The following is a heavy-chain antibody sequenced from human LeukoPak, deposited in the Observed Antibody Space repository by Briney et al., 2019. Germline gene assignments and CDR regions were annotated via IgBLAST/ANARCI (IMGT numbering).Heavy chain of an antibody. J-gene: IGHJ4*02. Sequence: SETLSLTCAVYGGSFSGYYWSWIRQPPGKGLEWIGEINHSGSTNYNPSLESRVTISVDTSKNQFSLKLSSVTAADTAVYYCASREELIGYFDYWGQGTLVTVSS. CDR3: ASREELIGYFDY. CDR1: GGSFSGYY. CDR2: INHSGST. D-gene: IGHD1-7*01. V-gene: IGHV4-34*01.